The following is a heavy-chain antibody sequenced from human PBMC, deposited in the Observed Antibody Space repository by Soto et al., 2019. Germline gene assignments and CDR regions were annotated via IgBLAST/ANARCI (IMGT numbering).Heavy chain of an antibody. CDR3: NSYPDFWGGHTPL. Sequence: EVQLVESGGGLVQPGGSLRLSCAASGFSITNTWMHWVRQAPGKGLEWVGRVKSKADGGTADYAAPVKGRFTVSRDDSKNTQYLQINSLKMEDTAVYYFNSYPDFWGGHTPLWGQGTPVTVSS. V-gene: IGHV3-15*07. CDR2: VKSKADGGTA. CDR1: GFSITNTW. D-gene: IGHD3-3*01. J-gene: IGHJ4*02.